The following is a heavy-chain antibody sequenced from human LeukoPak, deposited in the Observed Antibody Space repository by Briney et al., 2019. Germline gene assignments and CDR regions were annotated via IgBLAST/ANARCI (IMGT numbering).Heavy chain of an antibody. CDR2: INPSGGST. Sequence: ASVEVSCRASGYTFTSYYMHWVRQAPGQGLEWMGIINPSGGSTSYAQKFQGRVTMTRDTSTSTVYMELSSLRSEDTAVYYCARDGYYYGSGSYLPDWGQGTLVTVSS. J-gene: IGHJ4*02. CDR1: GYTFTSYY. D-gene: IGHD3-10*01. V-gene: IGHV1-46*01. CDR3: ARDGYYYGSGSYLPD.